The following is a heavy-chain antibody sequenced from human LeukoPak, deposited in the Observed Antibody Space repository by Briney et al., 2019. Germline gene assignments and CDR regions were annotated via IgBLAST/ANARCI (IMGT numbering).Heavy chain of an antibody. Sequence: GASVKVSCKVSGYTLTELSMHWVRQAPGKGLEWMGGFDPEDGETIYAQKFQGRVTMTRDTSTSTVYMELSSLRSEDTAVYYCARPRSGGIVDYWGQGTLVTVSS. D-gene: IGHD3-16*01. CDR3: ARPRSGGIVDY. J-gene: IGHJ4*02. CDR1: GYTLTELS. V-gene: IGHV1-24*01. CDR2: FDPEDGET.